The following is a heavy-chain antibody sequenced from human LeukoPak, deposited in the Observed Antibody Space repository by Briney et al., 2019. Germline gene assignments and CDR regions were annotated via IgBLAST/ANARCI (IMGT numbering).Heavy chain of an antibody. J-gene: IGHJ4*02. CDR1: GGSISGYY. Sequence: SETLSLTCTVSGGSISGYYWSWIRQPPGKRLEWIGYVYSSEITNYNPSLKSRVTLSLDTSGNQFSLKVTSVTAADTAVYYCARETPDSYYFDYWGQGTLVTVSS. V-gene: IGHV4-59*01. D-gene: IGHD3-22*01. CDR2: VYSSEIT. CDR3: ARETPDSYYFDY.